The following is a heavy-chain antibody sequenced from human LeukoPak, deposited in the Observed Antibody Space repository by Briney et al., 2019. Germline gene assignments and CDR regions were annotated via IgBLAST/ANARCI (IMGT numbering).Heavy chain of an antibody. CDR3: ARHQDDSSGYYYTASFDY. D-gene: IGHD3-22*01. V-gene: IGHV4-39*01. CDR2: IYYSGST. J-gene: IGHJ4*02. CDR1: GGSISSSSYY. Sequence: SETLSLTCTVSGGSISSSSYYWGWIRQPPGKGVEWIGSIYYSGSTYYNPSLKSPPTISVDTSKNQFSLKLSSVTAADTAVYYCARHQDDSSGYYYTASFDYWGQGTLVTVSS.